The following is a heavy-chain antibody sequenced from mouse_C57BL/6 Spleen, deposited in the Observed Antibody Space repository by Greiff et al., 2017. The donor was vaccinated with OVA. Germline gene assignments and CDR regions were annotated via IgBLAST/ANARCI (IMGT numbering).Heavy chain of an antibody. CDR1: GYTFTSYW. Sequence: VKLQQPGAELVRPGSSVKLSCKASGYTFTSYWMHWVKQRPIQGLEWIGNIDPSDSETHYNQKFKDKATLTVDKSSSTAYMQLSSLTSEDSAVYYCARGDDYDKFAYWGQGTLVTVSA. V-gene: IGHV1-52*01. CDR2: IDPSDSET. CDR3: ARGDDYDKFAY. J-gene: IGHJ3*01. D-gene: IGHD2-4*01.